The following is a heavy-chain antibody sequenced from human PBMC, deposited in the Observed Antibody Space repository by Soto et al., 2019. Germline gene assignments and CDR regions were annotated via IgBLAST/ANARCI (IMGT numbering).Heavy chain of an antibody. V-gene: IGHV3-23*01. CDR2: VGGSDTSK. CDR3: ARDRLKGYSSSWYKDY. J-gene: IGHJ4*02. D-gene: IGHD6-13*01. Sequence: GSLRLSCAASGFTFSAYAMSWVRQAPGKGLQWVSGVGGSDTSKYYADSVKGRFTISRDNSKNTLYLQMNSLRADDTAVYYCARDRLKGYSSSWYKDYWGQGTLVTVSS. CDR1: GFTFSAYA.